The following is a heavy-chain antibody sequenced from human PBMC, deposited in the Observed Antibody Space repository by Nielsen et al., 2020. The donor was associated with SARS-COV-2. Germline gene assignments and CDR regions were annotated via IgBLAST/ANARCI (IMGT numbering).Heavy chain of an antibody. CDR1: GFTFSIYA. CDR2: ISSSSSTI. D-gene: IGHD6-19*01. Sequence: GESLKISCAASGFTFSIYAMHWVRQAPGKGLEWVSYISSSSSTIYYADSVKGRFTISRDNAKNSLYLQMNSLRAEDTAVYYCARDILSSGWSIDYWGQGTLVTVSS. CDR3: ARDILSSGWSIDY. J-gene: IGHJ4*02. V-gene: IGHV3-48*01.